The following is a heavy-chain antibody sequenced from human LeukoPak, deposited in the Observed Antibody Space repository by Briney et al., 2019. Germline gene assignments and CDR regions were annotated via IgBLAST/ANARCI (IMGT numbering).Heavy chain of an antibody. CDR1: GGSISSGSYY. J-gene: IGHJ5*02. CDR2: IYTSGST. Sequence: PSETLSLTCTVSGGSISSGSYYWSWIRQPAGKGLEWIGRIYTSGSTNYNPSLKSRVTISVDTSKNQFSLKLSSVTAADTDVYYCARGVVVVPAAMNWFDPWGQGTLVTVSS. V-gene: IGHV4-61*02. D-gene: IGHD2-2*01. CDR3: ARGVVVVPAAMNWFDP.